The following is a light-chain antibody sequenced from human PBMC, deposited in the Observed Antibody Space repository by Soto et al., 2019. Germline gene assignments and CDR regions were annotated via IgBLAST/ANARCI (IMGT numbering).Light chain of an antibody. V-gene: IGKV3-11*01. CDR2: DAS. J-gene: IGKJ1*01. CDR1: QSIGSY. CDR3: QQYNNWWT. Sequence: EIVLTQSPDTLSLSPGERATLSCRASQSIGSYLAWYQQRPGQPPRLLIYDASNRATGIPARFSGSGSGTEFTLTIRSLQSEDFAVYYCQQYNNWWTFGQGTKVDI.